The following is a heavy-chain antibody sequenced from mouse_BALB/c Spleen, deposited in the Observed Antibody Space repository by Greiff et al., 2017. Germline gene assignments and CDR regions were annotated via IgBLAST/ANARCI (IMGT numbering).Heavy chain of an antibody. CDR2: ISSGGST. Sequence: EVKLMESGGGLVKPGGSLKLSCAASGFTFSSYAMSWVRQTPEKRLEWVASISSGGSTYYPDSVKGRFTISRDNARNILYLQMSSLRSEDTAMYYCARGGVYYGYDEGPAYWGQGTLVTVSA. CDR1: GFTFSSYA. J-gene: IGHJ3*01. V-gene: IGHV5-6-5*01. CDR3: ARGGVYYGYDEGPAY. D-gene: IGHD2-2*01.